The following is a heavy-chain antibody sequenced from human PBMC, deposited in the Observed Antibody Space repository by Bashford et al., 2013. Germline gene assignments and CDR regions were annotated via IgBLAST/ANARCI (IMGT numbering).Heavy chain of an antibody. CDR2: INPSTGGT. Sequence: WVRQAPGQGLEWMGWINPSTGGTNYAQKFQGRVTMTKDTSINTAHMELSRLTSDDSAMYYCVTGESAYCSGGSCYRDLDSWGQGTLVTVSS. D-gene: IGHD2-15*01. J-gene: IGHJ4*02. V-gene: IGHV1-2*02. CDR3: VTGESAYCSGGSCYRDLDS.